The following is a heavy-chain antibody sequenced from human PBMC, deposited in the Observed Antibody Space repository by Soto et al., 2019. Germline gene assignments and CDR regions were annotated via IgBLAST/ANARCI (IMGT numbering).Heavy chain of an antibody. CDR1: GGSISSYY. D-gene: IGHD3-3*01. V-gene: IGHV4-59*01. J-gene: IGHJ4*02. Sequence: PSETLSLTCTVSGGSISSYYWSWIRQPPGKGLEWIGYIYYSGSTNYNPSLKSRVTISVDTSKNQFSLKLSSVTAADTAVYYCARAMKERTHVLRFLEWLLSEYFDYWGQGTLVTVSS. CDR2: IYYSGST. CDR3: ARAMKERTHVLRFLEWLLSEYFDY.